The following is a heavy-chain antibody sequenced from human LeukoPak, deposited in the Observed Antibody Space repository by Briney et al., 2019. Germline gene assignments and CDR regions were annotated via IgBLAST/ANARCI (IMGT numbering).Heavy chain of an antibody. D-gene: IGHD1-26*01. CDR3: ARELIVGGNSWGAFDI. J-gene: IGHJ3*02. Sequence: GGSLRLSCAASAFIFSNYAMHWVRQAPGKGLEWVAVISCDGRNKYYADSVKGRFTISRDNSKNTLYVQMNSLRSEDTAMCYCARELIVGGNSWGAFDIWGQGTMVTVSS. CDR1: AFIFSNYA. V-gene: IGHV3-33*01. CDR2: ISCDGRNK.